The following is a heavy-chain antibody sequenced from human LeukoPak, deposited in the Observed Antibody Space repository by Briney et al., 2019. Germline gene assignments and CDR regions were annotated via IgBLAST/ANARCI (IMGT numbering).Heavy chain of an antibody. CDR3: AKPGVATGYFDY. Sequence: GGSLRLSCTSSGFTFNDYFMSWIRQAPGKGLEWVSYISISGTTIYYADSVKGRFTISRDNAKNSLYLQMNSLRAEDTAVYYCAKPGVATGYFDYWGQGTLVTVSS. D-gene: IGHD5-12*01. V-gene: IGHV3-11*01. CDR2: ISISGTTI. J-gene: IGHJ4*02. CDR1: GFTFNDYF.